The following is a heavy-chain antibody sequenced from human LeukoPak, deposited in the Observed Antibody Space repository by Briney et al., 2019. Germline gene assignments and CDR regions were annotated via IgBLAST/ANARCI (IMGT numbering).Heavy chain of an antibody. J-gene: IGHJ3*02. CDR1: GFKFDAYP. CDR2: ISDSGGST. CDR3: AKGKINHDGAFDI. V-gene: IGHV3-23*01. D-gene: IGHD1-14*01. Sequence: GGSLRLSCAASGFKFDAYPMSWVRQAPGKGLEWVSSISDSGGSTHYAESVRGRFSLSRDNFEKTLHLQMNRLRAEDTAVYYCAKGKINHDGAFDIWGQGTRVIIAS.